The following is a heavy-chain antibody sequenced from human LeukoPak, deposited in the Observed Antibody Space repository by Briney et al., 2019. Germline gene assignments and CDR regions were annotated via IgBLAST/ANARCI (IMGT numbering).Heavy chain of an antibody. V-gene: IGHV4-38-2*02. D-gene: IGHD6-13*01. CDR2: IYHSGST. Sequence: SETLSLTCTVSGYSISSGYYWGWIRQPPGKGLEWIGSIYHSGSTYYNPSLKSRVTISVDTSKNQFSLKPSSVTAADTAVYYCAREGDSNSVGWFDPWGQGTLVTVSS. CDR1: GYSISSGYY. CDR3: AREGDSNSVGWFDP. J-gene: IGHJ5*02.